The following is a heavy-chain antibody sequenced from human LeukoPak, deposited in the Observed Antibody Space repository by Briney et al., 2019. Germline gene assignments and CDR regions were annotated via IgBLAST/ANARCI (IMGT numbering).Heavy chain of an antibody. D-gene: IGHD3-9*01. CDR2: VYRSGST. Sequence: SETLSLTCNVSDSSMNSDYYWGWIRQPPGEKLEWIGNVYRSGSTYYNPSLKSRVTISIHTSKNQFSLRLTSVTAADTAIYYCARSDWYLRGDAFDIWGQGTMVTVSS. CDR1: DSSMNSDYY. CDR3: ARSDWYLRGDAFDI. V-gene: IGHV4-38-2*02. J-gene: IGHJ3*02.